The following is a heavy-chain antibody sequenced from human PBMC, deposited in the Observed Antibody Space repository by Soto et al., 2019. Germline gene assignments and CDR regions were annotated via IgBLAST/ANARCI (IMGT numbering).Heavy chain of an antibody. V-gene: IGHV4-59*01. CDR2: IYYSGST. CDR3: ARALRITMVRGAVNWFDP. J-gene: IGHJ5*02. Sequence: SETLSLTCTVSGGSISSYYWSWIRQPPGKGLEWIGYIYYSGSTNYNPSLKSRVTISVDTSKNQFSLKLSSVTAADTAVYYCARALRITMVRGAVNWFDPWGQGTLVTVSA. D-gene: IGHD3-10*01. CDR1: GGSISSYY.